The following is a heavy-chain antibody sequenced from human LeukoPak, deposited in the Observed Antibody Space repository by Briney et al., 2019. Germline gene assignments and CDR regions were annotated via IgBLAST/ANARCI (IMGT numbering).Heavy chain of an antibody. CDR2: IYSAGAT. CDR3: ASGGLGARKYYSDPFHY. J-gene: IGHJ4*02. CDR1: GFTASSNY. Sequence: GGSLRLSCAASGFTASSNYVSWVRQAPGKGLEWVSIIYSAGATYYADSVRGRFTISRDNSKNTVCLQMKNLRAKDTAVYYCASGGLGARKYYSDPFHYWGQGTLVTVSS. D-gene: IGHD3-10*01. V-gene: IGHV3-53*01.